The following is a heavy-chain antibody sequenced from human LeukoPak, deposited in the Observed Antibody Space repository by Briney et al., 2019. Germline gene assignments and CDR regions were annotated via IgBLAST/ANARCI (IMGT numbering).Heavy chain of an antibody. CDR1: GFTFSRAW. D-gene: IGHD6-6*01. CDR3: ARDGIPSSSSLYYYYYYGMDV. CDR2: ISSSSSYI. V-gene: IGHV3-21*01. Sequence: GGSLRLSCAASGFTFSRAWMSWVRQAPGKGLEWVSSISSSSSYIYYADSVKGRFTISRDNAKNSLYLQMNSLRAEDTAVYYCARDGIPSSSSLYYYYYYGMDVWGQGTTVTVSS. J-gene: IGHJ6*02.